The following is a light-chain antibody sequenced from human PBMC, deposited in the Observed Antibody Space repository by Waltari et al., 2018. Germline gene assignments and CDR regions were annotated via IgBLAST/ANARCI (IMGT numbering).Light chain of an antibody. Sequence: DIQMTQSPSTLSASVGDRVTITCRASQSIGSWLAWYQQKPGKAPKLLIYEATSLESGVLSRFRASGSGTEVTLTISSLQPDDFATCYCQRYNSYPITFGPGTKVDI. CDR2: EAT. V-gene: IGKV1-5*03. CDR3: QRYNSYPIT. CDR1: QSIGSW. J-gene: IGKJ3*01.